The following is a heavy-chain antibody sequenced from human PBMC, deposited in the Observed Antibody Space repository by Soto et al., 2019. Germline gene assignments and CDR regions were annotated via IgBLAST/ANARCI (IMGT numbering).Heavy chain of an antibody. J-gene: IGHJ6*02. CDR3: ARGPRSGSYYYGMDV. D-gene: IGHD1-26*01. CDR1: GGSISSYY. V-gene: IGHV4-59*01. CDR2: IYYSGST. Sequence: PSETLSLTCTVSGGSISSYYWTWIRQPPGKGLEWIGYIYYSGSTNYNPSLKSRVTISVATSKNQFSLKLSSVTAADTAVYYCARGPRSGSYYYGMDVWGQGTTVTVSS.